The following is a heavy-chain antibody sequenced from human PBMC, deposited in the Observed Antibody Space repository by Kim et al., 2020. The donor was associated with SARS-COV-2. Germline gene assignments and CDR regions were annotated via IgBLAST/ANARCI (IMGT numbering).Heavy chain of an antibody. J-gene: IGHJ6*04. CDR1: GFTFSSYG. D-gene: IGHD3-9*01. CDR3: AKDRAYVDWLSALGGFTPNAVYYYYGMDV. V-gene: IGHV3-30*18. CDR2: ISYDGSNK. Sequence: GGSLRLSCAASGFTFSSYGMHWVRQAPGKGLEWVAVISYDGSNKYYADSVKGRFTISRDNSKNTLYLQMKSLRAEDTAVYYCAKDRAYVDWLSALGGFTPNAVYYYYGMDVWGKGTTVTVSS.